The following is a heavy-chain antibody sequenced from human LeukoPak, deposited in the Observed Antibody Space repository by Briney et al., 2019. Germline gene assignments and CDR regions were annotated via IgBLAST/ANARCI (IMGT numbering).Heavy chain of an antibody. CDR1: GFTFSSYS. V-gene: IGHV3-21*01. D-gene: IGHD3-22*01. J-gene: IGHJ4*02. CDR2: ISNSGGYI. CDR3: AREGYDSSGYYIYYFDY. Sequence: PGGSLRLSCAASGFTFSSYSMNWVRQAPGKGLEWVSSISNSGGYIYYADSVKGRFTISRDNAKNSLFLQMNSLRAEDTAVYYCAREGYDSSGYYIYYFDYWGQGTLVTVSS.